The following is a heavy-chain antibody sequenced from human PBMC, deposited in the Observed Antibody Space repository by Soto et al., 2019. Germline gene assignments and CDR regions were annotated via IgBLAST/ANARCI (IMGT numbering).Heavy chain of an antibody. CDR2: IYYSGST. Sequence: SETLSLTCTVPGGSMSSSSYYWGWIRQPPGKGLEWIGSIYYSGSTYYNPSLKSRVTISVDTSKNQFSLKLSSVTAADTAVYYCACIFSGGYGYGFYYYGMDVWGQGTTVT. CDR3: ACIFSGGYGYGFYYYGMDV. CDR1: GGSMSSSSYY. J-gene: IGHJ6*02. V-gene: IGHV4-39*01. D-gene: IGHD5-18*01.